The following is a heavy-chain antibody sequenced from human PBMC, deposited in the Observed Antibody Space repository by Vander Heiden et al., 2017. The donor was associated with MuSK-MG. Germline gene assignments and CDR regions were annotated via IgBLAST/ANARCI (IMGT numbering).Heavy chain of an antibody. Sequence: QVQLVESGGGVVQPGRSLRLSCAASGFTFSSYGMHWVSQAPGKGLEWVAVISYDGSNKYYADSVKGRFTISRDNSKNTLYLQMNSLRAEDTAVYYCASQRGYSYGPLTGWGQGTLVTVSS. J-gene: IGHJ4*02. CDR3: ASQRGYSYGPLTG. CDR1: GFTFSSYG. V-gene: IGHV3-30*03. CDR2: ISYDGSNK. D-gene: IGHD5-18*01.